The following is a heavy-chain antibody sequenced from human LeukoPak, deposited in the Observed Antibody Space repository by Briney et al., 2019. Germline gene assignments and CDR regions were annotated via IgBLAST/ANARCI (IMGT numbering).Heavy chain of an antibody. V-gene: IGHV4-34*01. CDR3: ARGTTVPYFDY. Sequence: SETLSLTCADYGGSFSGYYWSWIRQPPGKGLEWIGEINHSGSTNYNPSLKSRVTISVDTSKNQFSLKLSSVTAADTAVYYCARGTTVPYFDYWGQGTLVTVSS. CDR2: INHSGST. D-gene: IGHD4-17*01. J-gene: IGHJ4*02. CDR1: GGSFSGYY.